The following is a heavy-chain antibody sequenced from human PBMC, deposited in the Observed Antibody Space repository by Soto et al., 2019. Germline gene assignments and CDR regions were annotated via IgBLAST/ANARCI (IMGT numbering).Heavy chain of an antibody. CDR3: AHRAVAGLNDAFDI. CDR2: IYWDDDK. D-gene: IGHD6-19*01. J-gene: IGHJ3*02. Sequence: QITLKESGPTLVKPTQTLTLTCPFSGFSLSTSGVGVGWIRQPPGKALEWLALIYWDDDKRYSPSLKSRLTITKDTSKNQVVLTMTNMDPVDTATYYCAHRAVAGLNDAFDIWGQGTMVTVSS. V-gene: IGHV2-5*02. CDR1: GFSLSTSGVG.